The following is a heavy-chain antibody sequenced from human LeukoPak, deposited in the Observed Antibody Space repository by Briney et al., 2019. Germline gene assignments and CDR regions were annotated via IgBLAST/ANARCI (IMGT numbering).Heavy chain of an antibody. D-gene: IGHD3-22*01. V-gene: IGHV4-38-2*02. J-gene: IGHJ4*02. CDR2: MYYSGST. Sequence: SETLSLTCTVSDYSISSGYYWGWIRQPPGKGLEWIGSMYYSGSTYYNPSLKSRVRVSVDTSKNQFSLKVTSVTAADTAVYYCAREEGGHYRLFGYWGQGTLVTVSS. CDR1: DYSISSGYY. CDR3: AREEGGHYRLFGY.